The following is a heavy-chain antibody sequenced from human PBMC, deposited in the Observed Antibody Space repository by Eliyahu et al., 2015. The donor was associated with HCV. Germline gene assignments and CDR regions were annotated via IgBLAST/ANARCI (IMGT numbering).Heavy chain of an antibody. Sequence: VVQPGTSLRLSCAASGFTFRTSAMHWVRQAPGRGLEWVAVISYEGSNKMYADFVKGRFTISRDNSKNTLFLQMNSLRVEDTAVYYCATHSSGYYDAYYFDYWGQGTLATVSS. D-gene: IGHD3-22*01. J-gene: IGHJ4*02. CDR2: ISYEGSNK. V-gene: IGHV3-30-3*01. CDR1: GFTFRTSA. CDR3: ATHSSGYYDAYYFDY.